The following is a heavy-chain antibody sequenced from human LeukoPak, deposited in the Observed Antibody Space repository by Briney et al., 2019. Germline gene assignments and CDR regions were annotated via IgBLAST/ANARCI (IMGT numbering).Heavy chain of an antibody. J-gene: IGHJ5*02. CDR2: ISGSGGST. D-gene: IGHD2-15*01. Sequence: PGGSLRLSCAASGFTFSSYAMSWVRQAPGKGLEWVSAISGSGGSTYYADSVKGRFTISRDNSKNMLYLQMNSLRAEDTAVYYCARSGVVVAALERGVANWFDPWGQGTLVTVSS. V-gene: IGHV3-23*01. CDR1: GFTFSSYA. CDR3: ARSGVVVAALERGVANWFDP.